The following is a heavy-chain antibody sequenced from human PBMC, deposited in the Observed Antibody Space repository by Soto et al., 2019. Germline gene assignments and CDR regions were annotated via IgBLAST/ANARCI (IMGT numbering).Heavy chain of an antibody. CDR1: GFTVSSNY. CDR2: IYSGGST. V-gene: IGHV3-53*01. J-gene: IGHJ3*02. Sequence: GGSLRLSCAASGFTVSSNYMSWVRQAPGKGLEWVSVIYSGGSTYYADSVKGRFTISRDNSKNTLYLQMNSLRAEDTAVYYCAIRGAAGYYDSSGPTDAFDIWGQGTMVTVSS. CDR3: AIRGAAGYYDSSGPTDAFDI. D-gene: IGHD3-22*01.